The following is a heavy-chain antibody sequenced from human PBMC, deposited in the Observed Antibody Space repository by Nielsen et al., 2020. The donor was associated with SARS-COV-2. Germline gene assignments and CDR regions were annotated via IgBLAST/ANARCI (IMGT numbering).Heavy chain of an antibody. Sequence: GESLKISCAASGFIFSNYRMHWVRQAPGKGLVWVSHINPDESKTTYADSVKGRFTTSRDNAKNTVYLQMNSLKAEDTAVYYCARLRDDGYYFDTGPYDYWGQGSPVTVSS. V-gene: IGHV3-74*03. D-gene: IGHD2/OR15-2a*01. CDR3: ARLRDDGYYFDTGPYDY. CDR1: GFIFSNYR. CDR2: INPDESKT. J-gene: IGHJ4*02.